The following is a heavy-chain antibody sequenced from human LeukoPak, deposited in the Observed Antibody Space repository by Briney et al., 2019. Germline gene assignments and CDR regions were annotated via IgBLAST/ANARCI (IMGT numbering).Heavy chain of an antibody. J-gene: IGHJ4*02. CDR2: INPNSGGT. CDR3: ARDSYLTGATPFDY. V-gene: IGHV1-2*02. Sequence: RASVKVSCTASGYTFTGYYMHWVRQAPGQGLEWIGWINPNSGGTNYAQKFQGRVTMTRDTSISTAYMELSRLRSDDTAVYYCARDSYLTGATPFDYWGQGTLVTVSS. D-gene: IGHD3-9*01. CDR1: GYTFTGYY.